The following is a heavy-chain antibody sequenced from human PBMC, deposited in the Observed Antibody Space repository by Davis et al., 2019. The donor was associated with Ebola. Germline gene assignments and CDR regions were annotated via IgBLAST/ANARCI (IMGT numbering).Heavy chain of an antibody. Sequence: PGGSLRLSCAASGFTVSSNYMSWVRQAPGKGLEWVSVISSGGSTYYADSVKGRFTISRDNSKNTLYLQMNSLRAEDTAVYYCAKWDCSGGSCYGFDYWGQGTLVTVSS. D-gene: IGHD2-15*01. CDR2: ISSGGST. CDR3: AKWDCSGGSCYGFDY. CDR1: GFTVSSNY. J-gene: IGHJ4*02. V-gene: IGHV3-53*01.